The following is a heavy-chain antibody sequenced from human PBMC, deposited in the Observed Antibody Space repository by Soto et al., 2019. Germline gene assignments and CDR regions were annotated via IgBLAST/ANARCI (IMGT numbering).Heavy chain of an antibody. CDR1: GFTFSTYS. Sequence: EVQLVESGGGLVQPGGSLRLSCAASGFTFSTYSMNWVRQAPGKGLEWISYISSSGSTIYYADSVKGRFTISRDNAKNSLFLQMNSLRDEDTAVYYCARDGGARAAAAPLGDYWGQGTLVTVSS. V-gene: IGHV3-48*02. J-gene: IGHJ4*02. D-gene: IGHD6-13*01. CDR2: ISSSGSTI. CDR3: ARDGGARAAAAPLGDY.